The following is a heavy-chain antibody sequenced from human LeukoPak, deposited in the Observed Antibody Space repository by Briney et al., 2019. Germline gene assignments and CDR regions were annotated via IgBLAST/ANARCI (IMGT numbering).Heavy chain of an antibody. J-gene: IGHJ3*02. CDR2: TYSDVNT. CDR3: ARKNDLFNAAFAI. D-gene: IGHD2/OR15-2a*01. CDR1: GFTVSSNY. Sequence: PGGSLRLSCAASGFTVSSNYMSWVRQAPGKGLEWVSITYSDVNTNYADSVKGRFTISRDNSKNTLSLQMNSLRAEDTAVYYCARKNDLFNAAFAIWGQGTVVAVSS. V-gene: IGHV3-53*01.